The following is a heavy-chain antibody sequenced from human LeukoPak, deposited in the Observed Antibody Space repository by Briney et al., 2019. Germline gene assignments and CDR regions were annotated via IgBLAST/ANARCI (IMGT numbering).Heavy chain of an antibody. CDR1: GGSISSYY. Sequence: SETLSLTCSVSGGSISSYYWSWIRQPPGKGLEWIGYVYYSGSTNYNPSLKSRVIISVDTSKNQFSLKLNSVTAADTAVYYCVRRGYCSGVSCYTFDQWGQGTLVTVSS. V-gene: IGHV4-59*08. CDR2: VYYSGST. CDR3: VRRGYCSGVSCYTFDQ. D-gene: IGHD2-15*01. J-gene: IGHJ4*02.